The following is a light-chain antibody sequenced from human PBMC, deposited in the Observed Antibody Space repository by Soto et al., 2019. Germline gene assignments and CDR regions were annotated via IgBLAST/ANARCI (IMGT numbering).Light chain of an antibody. CDR1: QSVSGW. CDR2: KAS. Sequence: DIQMTQSPSTLSASVGDTVTFTCRASQSVSGWLAWYQQKPGEAPKLLIYKASNLESGVSSRFSGSGSGTDFTLTISNLEPEDFATYYCQQYNSYRAFGQGTKVDIK. V-gene: IGKV1-5*03. J-gene: IGKJ1*01. CDR3: QQYNSYRA.